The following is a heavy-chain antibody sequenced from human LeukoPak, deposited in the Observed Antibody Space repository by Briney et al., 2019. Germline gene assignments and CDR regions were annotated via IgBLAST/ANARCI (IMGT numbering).Heavy chain of an antibody. CDR3: ARQGDGGRAYDH. Sequence: PSETLSLTCPVSAGSISSSSYYWGWIRQPPGKGLEWIGTVSDSGNTYYNPSLRSRVTISEDTSRSQFSLKLTSVTAADTAVYYCARQGDGGRAYDHWSQGTLVTVSS. CDR2: VSDSGNT. J-gene: IGHJ4*02. D-gene: IGHD4-23*01. CDR1: AGSISSSSYY. V-gene: IGHV4-39*01.